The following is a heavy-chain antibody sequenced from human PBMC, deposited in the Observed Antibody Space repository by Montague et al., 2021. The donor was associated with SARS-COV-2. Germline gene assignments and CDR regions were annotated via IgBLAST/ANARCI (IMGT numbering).Heavy chain of an antibody. Sequence: SETLSLTPAVYGGSFSGYYWSWIRQSPGKGLEWIGEINHSGTTNYNPSLKSRVIISADTSKNQFSLKTSSVTAADTAVYYCARGGRGSRYHLLSGTWFDPWGQGTLVTVSS. CDR1: GGSFSGYY. V-gene: IGHV4-34*01. CDR3: ARGGRGSRYHLLSGTWFDP. CDR2: INHSGTT. J-gene: IGHJ5*02. D-gene: IGHD2-2*01.